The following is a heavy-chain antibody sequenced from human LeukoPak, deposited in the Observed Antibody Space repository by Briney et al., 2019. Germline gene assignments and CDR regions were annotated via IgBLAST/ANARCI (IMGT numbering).Heavy chain of an antibody. CDR3: ARNRGDPSYFDY. D-gene: IGHD4-17*01. Sequence: GGSLRLSCTASGFTFNGYSMNWVRQAPGKGLEWFSSISTSSSYIYYAASVKGRFTISRNNPKNSLYLQMNSLRAEDTAVYYCARNRGDPSYFDYWGQGTLVTVSS. V-gene: IGHV3-21*01. CDR1: GFTFNGYS. CDR2: ISTSSSYI. J-gene: IGHJ4*02.